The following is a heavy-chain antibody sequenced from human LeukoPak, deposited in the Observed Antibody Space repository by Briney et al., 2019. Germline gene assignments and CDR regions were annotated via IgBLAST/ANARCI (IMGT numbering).Heavy chain of an antibody. CDR3: ARAWGTVSFDY. Sequence: PSETLSLTCAVYGGSFSGYYWSWLRQTPGKGLEWIGEINHSGSTNYNPSLKSRFIISVDTSKNQFSLRMRSVTAADTAVYYCARAWGTVSFDYWGQGTRLSVSS. D-gene: IGHD5/OR15-5a*01. CDR1: GGSFSGYY. J-gene: IGHJ4*02. V-gene: IGHV4-34*01. CDR2: INHSGST.